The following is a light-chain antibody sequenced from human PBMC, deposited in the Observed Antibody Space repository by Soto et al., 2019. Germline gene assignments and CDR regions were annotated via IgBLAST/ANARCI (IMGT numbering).Light chain of an antibody. CDR3: CSHAGGSSWV. CDR1: SGDVAAYDR. CDR2: DVT. J-gene: IGLJ3*02. V-gene: IGLV2-11*01. Sequence: QSALTQPRSVSGSPGQSVTISCTGTSGDVAAYDRVSWYQHHPTKAPKLIIYDVTNRPSGVPYRFSGSKSGSTASLTISGLQAEDEADYYCCSHAGGSSWVFGGGTKLTVL.